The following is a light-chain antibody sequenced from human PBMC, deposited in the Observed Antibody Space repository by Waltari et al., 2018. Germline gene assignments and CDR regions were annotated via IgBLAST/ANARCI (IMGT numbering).Light chain of an antibody. Sequence: QTVVTQEPSLSVSPGGTVTLTCSLRSGSISTTSYATWYQQTPGQAPRTLVYKGNSRSSGVPDRFSGSILGNKAALTITGAQADDDSDYYCSLYMGSGIWVFGGGTKLTVL. J-gene: IGLJ3*02. CDR3: SLYMGSGIWV. CDR2: KGN. CDR1: SGSISTTSY. V-gene: IGLV8-61*01.